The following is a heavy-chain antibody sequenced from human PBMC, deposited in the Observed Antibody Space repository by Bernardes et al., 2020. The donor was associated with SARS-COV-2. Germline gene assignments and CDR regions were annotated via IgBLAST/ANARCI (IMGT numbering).Heavy chain of an antibody. D-gene: IGHD4-17*01. CDR2: ITASTTYI. V-gene: IGHV3-21*01. Sequence: GGSLRLSCAASGFTFSSYAMSWVRQAPGKGLEWVSSITASTTYIQYTDSVEGRFTVSRDNAKNSLYLEMTSLRAEDTAIYYCARILRDNGFGSGYYDLWGRGTLVTVSS. CDR1: GFTFSSYA. J-gene: IGHJ2*01. CDR3: ARILRDNGFGSGYYDL.